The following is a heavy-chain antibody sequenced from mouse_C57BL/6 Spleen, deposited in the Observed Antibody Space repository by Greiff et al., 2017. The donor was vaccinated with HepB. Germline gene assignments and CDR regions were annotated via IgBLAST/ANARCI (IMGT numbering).Heavy chain of an antibody. D-gene: IGHD2-5*01. Sequence: QVQLQQPGAELVKPGASVKLSCKASGYTFTSYWMHWVKQRPGRGLEWIGRIDPNSGGTKYNEKFKSKATLTVDKPSSTAYMQLSSLTSEDSAVDYCARPLYSNYVGWYFDVWGTGTTVTVSS. J-gene: IGHJ1*03. CDR2: IDPNSGGT. CDR1: GYTFTSYW. CDR3: ARPLYSNYVGWYFDV. V-gene: IGHV1-72*01.